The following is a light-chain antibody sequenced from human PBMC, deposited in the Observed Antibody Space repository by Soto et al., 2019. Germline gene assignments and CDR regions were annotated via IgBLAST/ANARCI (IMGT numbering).Light chain of an antibody. CDR3: QKFNTAPLT. CDR1: QDISAY. Sequence: DIQMTQSPSSLSASVGDRVTITCRASQDISAYLAWYQQKPGKVPKLLIYSASTLQSGVPSRFSGSGSGTDFTLTISSLQPEDGATYFCQKFNTAPLTFGQGTRLEI. V-gene: IGKV1-27*01. CDR2: SAS. J-gene: IGKJ5*01.